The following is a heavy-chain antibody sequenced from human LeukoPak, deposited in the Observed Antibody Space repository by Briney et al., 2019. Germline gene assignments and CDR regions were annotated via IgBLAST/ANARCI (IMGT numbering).Heavy chain of an antibody. J-gene: IGHJ4*02. CDR3: ARDSHGDYSFDY. Sequence: GGSLRLSCVASGFTFSSYDMHWVRQATGKGLEWVSAIGTAGDTYYPGSVKGRFTISRENAKNSLYLQMNSLRAGDTAVYYCARDSHGDYSFDYWGQGTLVTVSS. V-gene: IGHV3-13*01. CDR1: GFTFSSYD. D-gene: IGHD4-17*01. CDR2: IGTAGDT.